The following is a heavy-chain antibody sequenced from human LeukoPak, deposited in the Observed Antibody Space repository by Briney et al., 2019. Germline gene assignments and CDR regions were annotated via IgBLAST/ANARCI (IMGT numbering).Heavy chain of an antibody. CDR1: GYSISSIYY. Sequence: PSETLSLTCEVSGYSISSIYYWGWIRQSPGKGLEWIATISNSGTTYYNLSLKSRVTISMDTSKNHFFLRLTSVTAADTAVYYCARDQYTSFWFYYWGQGTLVTVSS. CDR2: ISNSGTT. CDR3: ARDQYTSFWFYY. V-gene: IGHV4-38-2*02. J-gene: IGHJ4*02. D-gene: IGHD2-2*01.